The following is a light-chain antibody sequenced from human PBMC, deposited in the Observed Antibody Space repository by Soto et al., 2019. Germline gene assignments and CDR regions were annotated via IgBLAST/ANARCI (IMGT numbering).Light chain of an antibody. CDR1: QSVLYSSNNKNY. CDR3: QQYYTNPWT. Sequence: DIVMTQSPDSLAVSLGERATINCKSSQSVLYSSNNKNYLAWYQQKPGQPPKLLIYWASTRESGVPDRFSGGGSGTDFTLTISSLQAEDVALYYCQQYYTNPWTFGQGTKVEIK. CDR2: WAS. V-gene: IGKV4-1*01. J-gene: IGKJ1*01.